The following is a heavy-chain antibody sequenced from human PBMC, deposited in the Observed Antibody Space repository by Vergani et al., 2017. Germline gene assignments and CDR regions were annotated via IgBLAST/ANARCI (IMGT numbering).Heavy chain of an antibody. CDR3: ARHARYNWFDP. V-gene: IGHV4-59*08. CDR1: GGSISSYY. J-gene: IGHJ5*02. CDR2: IYYSGST. Sequence: QVQLQESGPGLVKPSETLSLTCTVSGGSISSYYWSWIRQPPGKGLAWIGYIYYSGSTNYNPSLKSRVTISVDTSKNQFSLKLSSVTAADTAVYYCARHARYNWFDPWGQGTLVTVSS.